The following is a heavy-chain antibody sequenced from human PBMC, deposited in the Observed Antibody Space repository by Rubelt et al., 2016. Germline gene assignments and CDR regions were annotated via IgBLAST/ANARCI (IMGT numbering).Heavy chain of an antibody. V-gene: IGHV1-3*01. D-gene: IGHD6-13*01. CDR3: AGMRGAYSSSGGEFDP. Sequence: QVQLVQSGAEVKKPGASVKVSCKASGYTFTSYAMHWVRQAPGQRLEWMGLITAGNGNTKYSQKVQGRVTMTRGTSASTAYMERSRLRSEDTAVYYCAGMRGAYSSSGGEFDPWGQGTLVTVSS. J-gene: IGHJ5*02. CDR1: GYTFTSYA. CDR2: ITAGNGNT.